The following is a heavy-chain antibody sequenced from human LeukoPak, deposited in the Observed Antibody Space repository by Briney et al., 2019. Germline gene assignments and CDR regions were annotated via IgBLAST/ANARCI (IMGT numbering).Heavy chain of an antibody. Sequence: PGGSLRLSCAASGFTFSSYAMHWVRQAPGKGLEWVSYISISSSTIYYADSVKGRFTISRDNSKNTLYLQMNSLRAEDTAVYYCAKDLHQLPYNWFDPWGQGTLVTVSS. D-gene: IGHD2-2*01. CDR3: AKDLHQLPYNWFDP. J-gene: IGHJ5*02. V-gene: IGHV3-48*01. CDR1: GFTFSSYA. CDR2: ISISSSTI.